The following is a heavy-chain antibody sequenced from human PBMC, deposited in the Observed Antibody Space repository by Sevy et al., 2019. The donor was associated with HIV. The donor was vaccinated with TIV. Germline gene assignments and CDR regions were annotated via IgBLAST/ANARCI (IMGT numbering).Heavy chain of an antibody. D-gene: IGHD2-15*01. CDR2: ISSSSSYI. CDR3: ARDHLVLGGYCSGGSCYRSAFDI. V-gene: IGHV3-21*01. Sequence: GGSLRLSCAASGFTFSSYSMNWVRQAPGKGLEWVSSISSSSSYIYYADSVKGRFTISRDNAKNSLYLQMNSLRAEDTAVYYCARDHLVLGGYCSGGSCYRSAFDIWGQGTMVTVSS. J-gene: IGHJ3*02. CDR1: GFTFSSYS.